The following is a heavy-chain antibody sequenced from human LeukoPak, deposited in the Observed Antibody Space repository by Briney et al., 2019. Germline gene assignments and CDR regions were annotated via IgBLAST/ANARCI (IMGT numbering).Heavy chain of an antibody. CDR2: IKQDGSEK. D-gene: IGHD3-10*01. J-gene: IGHJ4*02. Sequence: PGGSLRLSCAASGFTFSSYWMSWVRQAPGKGLEWVANIKQDGSEKYYVDSVKGRFTISRDNAKNSLYLQMNSLRAEDTAVYYCAGDRGRDYFDYWGQETLVTVSS. CDR1: GFTFSSYW. V-gene: IGHV3-7*01. CDR3: AGDRGRDYFDY.